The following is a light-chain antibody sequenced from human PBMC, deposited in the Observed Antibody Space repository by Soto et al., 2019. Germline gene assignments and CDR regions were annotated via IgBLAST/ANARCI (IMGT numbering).Light chain of an antibody. CDR2: GAS. J-gene: IGKJ5*01. CDR3: QQYQNLWT. V-gene: IGKV3-15*01. Sequence: EIVMTQSPATLSVSPGEGATLSCRASQSVSSKLAWYQQKPGQAPRLLIYGASTRATGIPARFSGSGSGTEFTLIISSLQSEDSAVYYCQQYQNLWTFGQGTRLEIK. CDR1: QSVSSK.